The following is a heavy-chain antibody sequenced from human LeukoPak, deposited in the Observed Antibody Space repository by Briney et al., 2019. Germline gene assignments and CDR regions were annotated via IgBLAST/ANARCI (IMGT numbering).Heavy chain of an antibody. CDR2: ISSSGSII. CDR1: GFTFSDYY. CDR3: AREGTFGVVDYFDY. D-gene: IGHD3-3*01. Sequence: PGGSLRLSCAASGFTFSDYYMNWIRQAPGKGLEWVSYISSSGSIINYADSVKGPFPISRDNTKNSLYLQMNSLRAEDTAVYYCAREGTFGVVDYFDYWGLGTQVTVSS. J-gene: IGHJ4*02. V-gene: IGHV3-11*01.